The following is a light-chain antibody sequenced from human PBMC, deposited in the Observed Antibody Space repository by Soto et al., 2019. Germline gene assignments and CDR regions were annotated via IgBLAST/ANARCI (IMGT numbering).Light chain of an antibody. CDR1: QSISSY. V-gene: IGKV1-39*01. CDR2: AAS. Sequence: DIQMTQSPSFLSASVGDRVTITCRASQSISSYLNWYQHKPGKAPKLLIYAASSFQSGVPSRFSGSESGTDFTLTISSLQPEDFATYYCQQTYSAPLTFGGGTKVDIK. J-gene: IGKJ4*01. CDR3: QQTYSAPLT.